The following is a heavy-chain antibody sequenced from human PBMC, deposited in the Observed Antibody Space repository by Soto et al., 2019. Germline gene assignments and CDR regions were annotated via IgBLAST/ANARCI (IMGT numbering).Heavy chain of an antibody. CDR3: ARYDCSDTRCSRSLDS. Sequence: ASVKVSCKVSGYTLTELSIHWVRQAPGKGLEWLGGFDPEDDETIYAQNFQGRVTMTEDTSTDTAYMELSSLRTEDTAVYYCARYDCSDTRCSRSLDSWGQGTLVTVSS. J-gene: IGHJ4*02. CDR1: GYTLTELS. CDR2: FDPEDDET. V-gene: IGHV1-24*01. D-gene: IGHD2-2*01.